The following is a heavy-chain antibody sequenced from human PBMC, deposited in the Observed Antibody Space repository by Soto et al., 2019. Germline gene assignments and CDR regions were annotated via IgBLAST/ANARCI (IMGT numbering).Heavy chain of an antibody. CDR3: KEVQATTII. CDR2: IRSKANSYAT. J-gene: IGHJ4*02. V-gene: IGHV3-73*01. Sequence: GGSLRLSCAASGFTFSGSAMHWVRQASGKGLEWVGRIRSKANSYATAYAASVKGRFTISRDDSKNTAYLQMNSLKTEDTAVYYCKEVQATTIIWGQGTLVTVSS. CDR1: GFTFSGSA. D-gene: IGHD5-12*01.